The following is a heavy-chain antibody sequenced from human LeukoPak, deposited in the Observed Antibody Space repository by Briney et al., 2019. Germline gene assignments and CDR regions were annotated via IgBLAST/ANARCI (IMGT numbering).Heavy chain of an antibody. Sequence: ASVKVSCKASGYTFTGYYMHWVRQAPGQGLEWMEWINPNSGGTNYAQKFQGRVTMTRDTSISTAYMELSRLRSDDTAVYYCARSRDVAVAGFVDYWGQGTLVTVSS. J-gene: IGHJ4*02. V-gene: IGHV1-2*02. CDR1: GYTFTGYY. D-gene: IGHD6-19*01. CDR2: INPNSGGT. CDR3: ARSRDVAVAGFVDY.